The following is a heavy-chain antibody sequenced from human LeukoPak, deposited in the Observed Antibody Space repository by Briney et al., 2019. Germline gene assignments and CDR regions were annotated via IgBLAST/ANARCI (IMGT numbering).Heavy chain of an antibody. CDR2: FYPSGTT. Sequence: PSESLSDTCTVPGGSISSDYWSWIRQPAGNGLEWIGRFYPSGTTEYNSSLKSRATMSVGPSKNRFSLKLTSVTAAGTAVYYCARGDPGLYYYYGMDVWGPGTTVTVSS. CDR1: GGSISSDY. CDR3: ARGDPGLYYYYGMDV. V-gene: IGHV4-4*07. J-gene: IGHJ6*02. D-gene: IGHD2-21*01.